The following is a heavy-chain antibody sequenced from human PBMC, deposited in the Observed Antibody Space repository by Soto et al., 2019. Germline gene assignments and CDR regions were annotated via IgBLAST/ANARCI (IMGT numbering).Heavy chain of an antibody. CDR3: ARVRGTAGKRYFDY. V-gene: IGHV4-59*02. CDR1: GGSVSSYY. J-gene: IGHJ4*02. CDR2: IHNSGSS. Sequence: SETLSLTCTVSGGSVSSYYWSWIRQPPGKGLEWIGYIHNSGSSNHNPSLKSRVTLSVDTSKNQLSLKMSSVTAADTAVYYCARVRGTAGKRYFDYWGPGTLVTVS. D-gene: IGHD6-13*01.